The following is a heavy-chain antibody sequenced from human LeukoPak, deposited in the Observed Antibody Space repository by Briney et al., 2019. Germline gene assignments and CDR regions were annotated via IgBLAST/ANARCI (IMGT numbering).Heavy chain of an antibody. CDR1: GGTFSSYA. V-gene: IGHV1-69*05. CDR3: ARDQAYYDFWSGYLGTTLGDYYYYGMDV. D-gene: IGHD3-3*01. Sequence: GASVEVSCKASGGTFSSYAISWVRQAPGQGLEWMGGIIPIFGTANYAQKFQGRVTMTTDTSTSTAYMELRSLRSDDTAVYYCARDQAYYDFWSGYLGTTLGDYYYYGMDVWGQGTTVTVSS. CDR2: IIPIFGTA. J-gene: IGHJ6*02.